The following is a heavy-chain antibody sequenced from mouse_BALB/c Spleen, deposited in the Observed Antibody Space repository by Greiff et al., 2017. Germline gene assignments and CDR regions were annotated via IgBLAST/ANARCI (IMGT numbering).Heavy chain of an antibody. V-gene: IGHV1-77*01. CDR3: ARALYGNYVFDY. CDR2: IYPGSGST. Sequence: QVQLQQSGPELVKPGASVKMSCKASGYTFTDYVISWVKQRTGQGLEWIGEIYPGSGSTYYNEKFKGKATLTADKSSNTAYMQLSSLTSEDSAVYFCARALYGNYVFDYWGQGTTLTVSS. J-gene: IGHJ2*01. CDR1: GYTFTDYV. D-gene: IGHD2-1*01.